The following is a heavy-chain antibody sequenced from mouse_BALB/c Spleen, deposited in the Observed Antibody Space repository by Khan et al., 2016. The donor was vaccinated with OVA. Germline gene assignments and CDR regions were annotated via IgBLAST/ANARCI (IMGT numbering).Heavy chain of an antibody. V-gene: IGHV2-6-5*01. CDR3: ARDPPYYSMDY. J-gene: IGHJ4*01. CDR1: GFSLTDYA. Sequence: VQLKESGPGLVAPSQSLSITCTVSGFSLTDYAVSWIRHPPGKGLVWLGVIWVSGSKYYNSVLKPRLHISKDNSKRQVFLKINSLQTYDTAMYFCARDPPYYSMDYWGQGTSVTVSS. CDR2: IWVSGSK.